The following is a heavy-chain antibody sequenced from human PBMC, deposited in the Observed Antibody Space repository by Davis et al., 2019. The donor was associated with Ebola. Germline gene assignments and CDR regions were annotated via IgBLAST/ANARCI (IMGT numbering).Heavy chain of an antibody. CDR1: GFTFSNYW. D-gene: IGHD3-22*01. CDR2: IKEDGSQQ. V-gene: IGHV3-7*01. J-gene: IGHJ4*02. Sequence: LSLTCAASGFTFSNYWMNWVRQAPGKGLEWIGQIKEDGSQQYYLDSLKGRFTISRDNAKNSLYLQMNSLRAEDTAVYYCARDRGWLAHDYWGRGTLVTVSS. CDR3: ARDRGWLAHDY.